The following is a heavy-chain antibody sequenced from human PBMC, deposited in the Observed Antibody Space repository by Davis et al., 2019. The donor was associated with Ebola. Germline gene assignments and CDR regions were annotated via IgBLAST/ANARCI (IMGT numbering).Heavy chain of an antibody. D-gene: IGHD6-13*01. CDR1: GGSISSYY. CDR2: IYYSGST. Sequence: PSETLSLTCTVSGGSISSYYWSWIRQPPGKGLEWIGYIYYSGSTNYNPSLKSRVTISVDTSKNQFSLKLSSVTAADTAVYYCARPDSSIGGAFDIWGQGTMVTVSS. J-gene: IGHJ3*02. CDR3: ARPDSSIGGAFDI. V-gene: IGHV4-59*01.